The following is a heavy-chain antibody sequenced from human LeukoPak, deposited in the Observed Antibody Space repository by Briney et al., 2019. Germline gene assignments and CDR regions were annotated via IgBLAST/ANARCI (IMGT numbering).Heavy chain of an antibody. CDR3: ARVSGSSWYVPSYFDY. D-gene: IGHD6-13*01. CDR1: GGSISSYY. Sequence: NPSETLSLTCTVSGGSISSYYWSWIRQPAGKGLEWIGRIYTSGSTNYNAYLKSRVTMSVDTSKNQFSLKLSSVTAADTAVYYCARVSGSSWYVPSYFDYWGQGTLVTVSS. V-gene: IGHV4-4*07. CDR2: IYTSGST. J-gene: IGHJ4*02.